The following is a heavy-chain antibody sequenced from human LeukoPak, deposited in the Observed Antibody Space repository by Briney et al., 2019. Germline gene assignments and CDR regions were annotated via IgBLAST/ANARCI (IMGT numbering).Heavy chain of an antibody. J-gene: IGHJ4*02. V-gene: IGHV3-15*01. Sequence: PGGSLRLSCAASGFTFSNAWMSWVRQAPGKGLEWVGRIKSKTDGGTTDYAAPVKGRFTISRDDSKNTLYLQMNSLKTEDTAVYYCTTTYYYGSGNLDWGQGTLVTVSS. CDR3: TTTYYYGSGNLD. CDR2: IKSKTDGGTT. CDR1: GFTFSNAW. D-gene: IGHD3-10*01.